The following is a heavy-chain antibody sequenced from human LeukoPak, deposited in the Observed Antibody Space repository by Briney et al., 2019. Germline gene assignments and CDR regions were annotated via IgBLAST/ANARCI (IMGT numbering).Heavy chain of an antibody. Sequence: GGSLRLSCAASGFTFSSYAMHWVRQAPGKGLEWVAVISYDGSNKYYADSVKGRFTISRDNAKNSLYLQMNSLRAEDTAVYYCAKTLYGDYGYYYYGMDVWGQGTTVTVSS. CDR2: ISYDGSNK. V-gene: IGHV3-30*07. J-gene: IGHJ6*02. CDR1: GFTFSSYA. D-gene: IGHD4-17*01. CDR3: AKTLYGDYGYYYYGMDV.